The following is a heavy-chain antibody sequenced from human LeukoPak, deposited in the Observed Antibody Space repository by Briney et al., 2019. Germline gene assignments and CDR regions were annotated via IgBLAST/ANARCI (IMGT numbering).Heavy chain of an antibody. CDR1: GGSFSGYY. V-gene: IGHV4-34*01. CDR2: INHSGST. CDR3: AREGSHNWFDP. J-gene: IGHJ5*02. Sequence: SETLSLTCAVYGGSFSGYYWSWIRQPPGKGLEWIGEINHSGSTNYNPSLKSRVTISVDTSKNQFSLKLSSVTAADTAVYYCAREGSHNWFDPWGQGTLVTVSS.